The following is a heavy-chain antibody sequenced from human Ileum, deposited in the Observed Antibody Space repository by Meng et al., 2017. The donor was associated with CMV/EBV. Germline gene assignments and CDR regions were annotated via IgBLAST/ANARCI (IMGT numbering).Heavy chain of an antibody. D-gene: IGHD4-11*01. CDR2: IRYDGSKT. CDR3: AKEYGLQYTREPFDY. Sequence: GGSLRLSFAASGFTFSSYGIHWLRQAPGKGLEWVAFIRYDGSKTFYAESVKGRFTISRDNSKNTLFVQMNSLRAEDTAIYYCAKEYGLQYTREPFDYWGQGTLVTVSS. CDR1: GFTFSSYG. V-gene: IGHV3-30*02. J-gene: IGHJ4*02.